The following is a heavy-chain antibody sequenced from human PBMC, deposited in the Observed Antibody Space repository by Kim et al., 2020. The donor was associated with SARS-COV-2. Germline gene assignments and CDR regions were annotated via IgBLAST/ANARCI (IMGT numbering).Heavy chain of an antibody. V-gene: IGHV4-34*01. D-gene: IGHD3-16*02. CDR3: ARKWDGCVSYRYHNWFDP. J-gene: IGHJ5*02. Sequence: LKSRVTIAVDPSKNQFSLKLSSVTAADTAVYYCARKWDGCVSYRYHNWFDPWGQGTLVTVSS.